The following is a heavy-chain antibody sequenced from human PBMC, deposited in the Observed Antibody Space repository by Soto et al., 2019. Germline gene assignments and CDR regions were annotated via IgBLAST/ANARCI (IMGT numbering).Heavy chain of an antibody. CDR3: ARREIQGPIDY. CDR1: GGSISTSVYY. V-gene: IGHV4-39*01. D-gene: IGHD1-26*01. J-gene: IGHJ4*02. Sequence: PSETLSLTCTVSGGSISTSVYYWGWIRQPPGRGLEWMANIYYSGSAYYNPSLKSRVSTSVDTSKNQFSLKLRSVTAADTAVYYCARREIQGPIDYWGQGTLVTVSS. CDR2: IYYSGSA.